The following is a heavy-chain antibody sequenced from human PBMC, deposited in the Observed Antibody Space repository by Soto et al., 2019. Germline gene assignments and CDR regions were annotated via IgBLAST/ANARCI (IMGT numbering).Heavy chain of an antibody. Sequence: QLQLQESGPGLVKPSETLSLTCTVSGGSISSSSYYWGWIRQPPGKGLEWIGSIYYSGSTYYNPSLKSRVTISVDTSKNQFSLKLSSVTAADTAVYYCARQDYDSSGYCPAWGQGTLVTVSS. CDR1: GGSISSSSYY. V-gene: IGHV4-39*01. CDR2: IYYSGST. D-gene: IGHD3-22*01. CDR3: ARQDYDSSGYCPA. J-gene: IGHJ5*02.